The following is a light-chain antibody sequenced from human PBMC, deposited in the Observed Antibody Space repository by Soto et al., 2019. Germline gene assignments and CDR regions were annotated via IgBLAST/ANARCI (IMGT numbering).Light chain of an antibody. Sequence: EVVLTQSPGTLSLSPGERATLSCRPSQSVSSNHLAWYQQKPGQAPRLLIYGGSSRATGIPDRFSGSGSGTDFTLTISRMEPEDFAVYFCQQFGRSPYTFGPGTNLEIK. V-gene: IGKV3-20*01. J-gene: IGKJ2*01. CDR1: QSVSSNH. CDR2: GGS. CDR3: QQFGRSPYT.